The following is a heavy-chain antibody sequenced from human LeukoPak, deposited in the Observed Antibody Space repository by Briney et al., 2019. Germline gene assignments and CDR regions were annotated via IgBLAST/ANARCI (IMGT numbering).Heavy chain of an antibody. CDR3: ASGKYRYGDNWFDP. Sequence: GGSLRLSCAASGFTFSSYSMNWVRQAPGKGLEWVSYISSSSSYIYYADSVKGRFTISRDNSKNTLYLQMNSLRAEDTAVYFCASGKYRYGDNWFDPWGQGTLVTVSS. CDR1: GFTFSSYS. V-gene: IGHV3-21*01. CDR2: ISSSSSYI. J-gene: IGHJ5*02. D-gene: IGHD5-18*01.